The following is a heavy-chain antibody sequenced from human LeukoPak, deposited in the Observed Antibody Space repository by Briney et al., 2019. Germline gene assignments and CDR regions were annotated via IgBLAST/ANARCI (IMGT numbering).Heavy chain of an antibody. D-gene: IGHD6-13*01. CDR3: ARDYGYSSSFDY. J-gene: IGHJ4*02. CDR1: GFTFRSYS. V-gene: IGHV3-48*02. CDR2: ISGGSSTI. Sequence: PGGSLRLSCAAFGFTFRSYSMNWARQAPGKGLEWVSYISGGSSTILYADSVKGRFTISRDNAKNSLYLQMNSLRDEDTGVYYCARDYGYSSSFDYWGLGTLVTVSS.